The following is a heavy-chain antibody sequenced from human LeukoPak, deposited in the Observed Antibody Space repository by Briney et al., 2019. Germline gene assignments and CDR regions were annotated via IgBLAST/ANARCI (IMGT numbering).Heavy chain of an antibody. Sequence: PSQTLSLTCTVSGGSISSGDYYWSWIRQHPGKGLEWIGYIYNSGSTYYNPALKSRVTISVDTSKNQFSLMLNSVTAADAAVYFCAKERDYGDRFFDYWGQGTLVTVSS. CDR2: IYNSGST. CDR1: GGSISSGDYY. CDR3: AKERDYGDRFFDY. V-gene: IGHV4-31*03. J-gene: IGHJ4*02. D-gene: IGHD4-17*01.